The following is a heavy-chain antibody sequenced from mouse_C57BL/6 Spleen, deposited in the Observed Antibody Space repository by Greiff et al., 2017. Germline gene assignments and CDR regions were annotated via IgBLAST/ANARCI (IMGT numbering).Heavy chain of an antibody. J-gene: IGHJ4*01. Sequence: VQLQQSGPELVKPGASVKIPCKASGYTFTDYNMDWVKQSHGKSLEWIGDINPSDSYTNYNQKFKGKATLTVDTSSSTAYMQLSSLTSEDSAVYYCARSRMDYWGQGTSVTVSS. CDR1: GYTFTDYN. CDR3: ARSRMDY. CDR2: INPSDSYT. V-gene: IGHV1-18*01.